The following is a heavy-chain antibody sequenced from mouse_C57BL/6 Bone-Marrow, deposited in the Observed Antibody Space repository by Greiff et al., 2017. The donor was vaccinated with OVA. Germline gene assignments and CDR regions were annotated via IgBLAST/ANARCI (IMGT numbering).Heavy chain of an antibody. V-gene: IGHV1-59*01. Sequence: HVQLQQPWAELVRPGTSVKLSCKASGYTFTSYWMHWVKQRPGQGLEWIGVIDPSDSYTNYNQKFKGKATLTVDTSSSTAYMQLSSLTSEDSAVYYCARNGYDGDYYAMDYWGQGTSVTVSS. CDR2: IDPSDSYT. CDR3: ARNGYDGDYYAMDY. CDR1: GYTFTSYW. J-gene: IGHJ4*01. D-gene: IGHD2-2*01.